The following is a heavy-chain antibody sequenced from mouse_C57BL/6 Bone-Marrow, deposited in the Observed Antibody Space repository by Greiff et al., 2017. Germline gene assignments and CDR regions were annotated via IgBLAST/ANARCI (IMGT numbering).Heavy chain of an antibody. J-gene: IGHJ4*01. CDR2: INPNYGTT. V-gene: IGHV1-39*01. Sequence: VQLQQSGPELVKPGASVKISCKASGYSFTDYNMNWVKQSNGQSLEWIGVINPNYGTTSYNQKFKGKATLTVDKSSSTAYMQLNSLTSEDSEVYYCARSYYGSPYYYAMDYWGQGASVTVSS. CDR3: ARSYYGSPYYYAMDY. D-gene: IGHD1-1*01. CDR1: GYSFTDYN.